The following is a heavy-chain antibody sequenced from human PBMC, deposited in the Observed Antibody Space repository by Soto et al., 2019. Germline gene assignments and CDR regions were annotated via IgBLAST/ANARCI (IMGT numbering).Heavy chain of an antibody. J-gene: IGHJ4*02. D-gene: IGHD5-18*01. Sequence: SETLSLTCSVSGGSISGSYWSWIRQSPGKGLEWLGYVYYTGSTNYNPSLKSRVTMSVDTSKNQFSLKLSSVTAADTAVYYCARDEYSSKWFDNWGQGTLVTVSS. CDR3: ARDEYSSKWFDN. CDR2: VYYTGST. CDR1: GGSISGSY. V-gene: IGHV4-59*12.